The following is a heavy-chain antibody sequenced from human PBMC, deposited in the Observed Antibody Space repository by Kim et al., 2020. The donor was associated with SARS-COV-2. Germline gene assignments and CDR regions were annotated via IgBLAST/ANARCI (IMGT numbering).Heavy chain of an antibody. V-gene: IGHV3-23*01. D-gene: IGHD6-19*01. CDR3: AKVTSGSSGWFEYFQH. J-gene: IGHJ1*01. CDR1: GFTLNNYA. Sequence: GGSLRLSCAASGFTLNNYAMSWVRQAPGKGLEWVSGIRDSGGSTQHADSVKGRFCITRDNSKSTMYLQMDSLRAEATAVYYCAKVTSGSSGWFEYFQHWGQGTLVTVSS. CDR2: IRDSGGST.